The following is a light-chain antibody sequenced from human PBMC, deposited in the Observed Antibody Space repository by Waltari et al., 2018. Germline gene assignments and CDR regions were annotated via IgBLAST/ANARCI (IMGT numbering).Light chain of an antibody. J-gene: IGLJ1*01. CDR3: ASWDATLKGFV. V-gene: IGLV1-44*01. Sequence: QSMLTPPPSASAPPGQGVNISCSGSGSNIRGHPLAWYQQLPGTAPTILIYATSQRPSGVPARFSGSKSGTSASLAIRGLQSGDESDYYCASWDATLKGFVFGPGTTVSVL. CDR2: ATS. CDR1: GSNIRGHP.